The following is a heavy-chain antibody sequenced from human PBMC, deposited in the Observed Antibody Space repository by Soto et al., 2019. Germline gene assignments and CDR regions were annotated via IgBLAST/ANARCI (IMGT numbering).Heavy chain of an antibody. V-gene: IGHV3-30*03. CDR1: GFTFSSYG. J-gene: IGHJ6*03. CDR3: ARATRSTSFYMDV. CDR2: ISYDGSNK. D-gene: IGHD2-2*01. Sequence: GGSLRLSCAASGFTFSSYGMHWVRQAPGKGLEWVAVISYDGSNKYYADSVKGRFTISRDNSKNTLYLQMNSLRAEDTAVYYCARATRSTSFYMDVWGKGTTVTVSS.